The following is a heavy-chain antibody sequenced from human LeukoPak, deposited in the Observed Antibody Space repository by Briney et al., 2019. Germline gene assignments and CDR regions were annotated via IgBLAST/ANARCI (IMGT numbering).Heavy chain of an antibody. Sequence: SETLSLTCAVYGGSFSGYYWSWIRQPPGKGLEWIGEINHSGSTNYNPSLKSRVTISVDTSKNQFSLKLSSVTAADTAVYYCARRIVATKSSCDYWGQGTLVTVSS. J-gene: IGHJ4*02. D-gene: IGHD5-12*01. CDR2: INHSGST. CDR1: GGSFSGYY. CDR3: ARRIVATKSSCDY. V-gene: IGHV4-34*01.